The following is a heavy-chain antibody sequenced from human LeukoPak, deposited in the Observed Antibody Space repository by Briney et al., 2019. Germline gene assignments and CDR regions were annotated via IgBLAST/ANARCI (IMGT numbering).Heavy chain of an antibody. V-gene: IGHV3-23*01. D-gene: IGHD6-13*01. Sequence: GGSLRLSCAASGFTFSCYAMSWVRQAPGKGLEWDSAISGSGGSTYYADSVKGRFTISRDNAKSTLYLQMNSLRAEDTAVYYCASASSHRIAAGGDSWGQGTLVTVSS. J-gene: IGHJ4*02. CDR3: ASASSHRIAAGGDS. CDR1: GFTFSCYA. CDR2: ISGSGGST.